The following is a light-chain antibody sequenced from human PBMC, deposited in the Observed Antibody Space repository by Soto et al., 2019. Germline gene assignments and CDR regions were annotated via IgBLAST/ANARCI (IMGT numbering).Light chain of an antibody. Sequence: QSVLNKALCVAGSGGPSATISCSGHSTDVVSYDRVSWYQQPPGTAPQLMIYEVTNRPSGVPDRFSGSKSGNTASLTISGLQAEDEADYYCISYTSSSTYVFGTGT. CDR3: ISYTSSSTYV. J-gene: IGLJ1*01. CDR2: EVT. CDR1: STDVVSYDR. V-gene: IGLV2-18*02.